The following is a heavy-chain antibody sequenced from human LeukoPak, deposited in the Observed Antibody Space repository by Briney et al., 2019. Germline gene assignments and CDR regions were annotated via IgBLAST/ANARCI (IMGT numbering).Heavy chain of an antibody. J-gene: IGHJ3*02. D-gene: IGHD3-22*01. CDR1: RFTFSDYY. CDR2: IDWSGRST. Sequence: GWALRLSFAASRFTFSDYYMSWIRPAPGRGLEWVSGIDWSGRSTGYADSVKGRSTISRDNAKNSLYLQMISLRAEDTAFYFCTKDGSGYYDGSFDIWGQGTTVTVSS. V-gene: IGHV3-20*03. CDR3: TKDGSGYYDGSFDI.